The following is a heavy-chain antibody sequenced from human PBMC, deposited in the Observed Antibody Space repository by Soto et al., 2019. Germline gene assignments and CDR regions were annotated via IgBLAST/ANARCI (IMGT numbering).Heavy chain of an antibody. CDR1: GGSISSYY. V-gene: IGHV4-59*08. CDR2: IYYSGST. CDR3: ARRYGSCFDY. J-gene: IGHJ4*02. Sequence: QVQLQESGPGLVKPSETLSLTCTVSGGSISSYYWSWIRQPPGKGLELIGYIYYSGSTNYNPSLKSRVTIPVDTSKTQFSLELSSVTAADTAVYYCARRYGSCFDYWGQGTLVTVSS. D-gene: IGHD5-18*01.